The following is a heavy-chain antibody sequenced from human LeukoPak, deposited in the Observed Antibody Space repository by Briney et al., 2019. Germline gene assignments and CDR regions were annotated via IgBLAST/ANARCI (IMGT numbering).Heavy chain of an antibody. CDR1: GFTVSSNY. V-gene: IGHV3-66*01. Sequence: GGSLRLSCAASGFTVSSNYMSWVRQAPGKGLEWVSVIYSGGSTYYADSVKGRFTISRDNAKNSLYLQMNSLRAEDTAVYYCARGSSTSGYYYGMDVWGQGTTVTVSS. D-gene: IGHD2-2*01. J-gene: IGHJ6*02. CDR2: IYSGGST. CDR3: ARGSSTSGYYYGMDV.